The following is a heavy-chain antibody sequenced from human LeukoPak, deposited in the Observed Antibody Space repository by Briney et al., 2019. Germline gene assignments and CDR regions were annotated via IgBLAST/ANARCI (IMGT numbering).Heavy chain of an antibody. Sequence: GGSLRLSCAASGFTFSSYSMNWVRQAPGKGLEWVSYISSSSSTIYYADSVKGRFTISRDNAKNSLYLQMDSLRAEDTAVYYCARGFGFMVRGVTPDYWGQGTLVTVSS. CDR1: GFTFSSYS. CDR2: ISSSSSTI. V-gene: IGHV3-48*04. J-gene: IGHJ4*02. D-gene: IGHD3-10*01. CDR3: ARGFGFMVRGVTPDY.